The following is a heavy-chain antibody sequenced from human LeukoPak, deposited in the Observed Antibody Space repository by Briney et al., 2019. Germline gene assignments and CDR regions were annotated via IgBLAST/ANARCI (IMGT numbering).Heavy chain of an antibody. Sequence: GGSLRLSCAASGFAFSSYWMHWVRHAPGKGLVWVSRIDSDGGNTNYADSVKGRFTVSRDNAKNTLYLQMNSLRAEDTAVYYCARDDYGDYYFDYWGQGTLVTVSS. V-gene: IGHV3-74*01. J-gene: IGHJ4*02. CDR1: GFAFSSYW. CDR2: IDSDGGNT. CDR3: ARDDYGDYYFDY. D-gene: IGHD4-17*01.